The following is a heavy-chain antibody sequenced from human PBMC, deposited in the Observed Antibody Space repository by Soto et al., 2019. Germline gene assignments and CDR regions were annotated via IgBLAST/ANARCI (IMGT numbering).Heavy chain of an antibody. D-gene: IGHD3-10*01. J-gene: IGHJ4*02. CDR2: IIPIFGTA. CDR3: VVYYGSGSYYRPFDY. CDR1: GGTFSSYA. Sequence: GASVKVSCKASGGTFSSYAISWVRQAPGQGLEWMGGIIPIFGTANYAQKFQGRVTITADNSKDTLYLQMNSLRAEDTAVYYSVVYYGSGSYYRPFDYWGQGTLVTVSS. V-gene: IGHV1-69*06.